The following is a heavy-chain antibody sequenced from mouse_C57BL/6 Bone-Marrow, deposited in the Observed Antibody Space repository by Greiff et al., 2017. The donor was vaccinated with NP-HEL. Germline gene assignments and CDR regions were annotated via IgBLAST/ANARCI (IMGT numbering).Heavy chain of an antibody. Sequence: QVQLKQSGAELARPGASVKLSCKASGYTFTSYGISWVKQRTGQGLEWIGEIYPRSGHTYYNAKFTGKATLTDDKSSSSAYMELRSLTSEDSAVYFCARVDYFGSSFDYWGQGTTRTVSS. CDR1: GYTFTSYG. V-gene: IGHV1-81*01. CDR2: IYPRSGHT. D-gene: IGHD1-1*01. J-gene: IGHJ2*01. CDR3: ARVDYFGSSFDY.